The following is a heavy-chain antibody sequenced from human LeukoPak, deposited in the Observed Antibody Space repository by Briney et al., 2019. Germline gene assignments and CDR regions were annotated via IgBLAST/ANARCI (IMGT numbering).Heavy chain of an antibody. V-gene: IGHV3-7*01. CDR2: IKQDGSEK. J-gene: IGHJ4*02. Sequence: GGSLRLSCAASGFTFSDYYMSWIRQAPGKGLEWVANIKQDGSEKYYVDSVKGRFTISRDNAKNSLYLQMNSLRAEDTAVYYCARVGGDRGYWGQGTLVTVSS. D-gene: IGHD2-21*02. CDR3: ARVGGDRGY. CDR1: GFTFSDYY.